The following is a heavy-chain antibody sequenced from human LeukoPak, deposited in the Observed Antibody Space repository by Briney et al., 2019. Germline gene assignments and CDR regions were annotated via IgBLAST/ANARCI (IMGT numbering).Heavy chain of an antibody. Sequence: SETLSLTCAVYGGSFSGYYWSWIREPPGKGLGWIGEINHSVSTNYNPSLKSRVTISVDTSKNQFYLKLSSVTAADTAVYYCARVEIEYYDFWSGYLDYWRQGTLVTVSS. V-gene: IGHV4-34*01. CDR3: ARVEIEYYDFWSGYLDY. J-gene: IGHJ4*02. D-gene: IGHD3-3*01. CDR1: GGSFSGYY. CDR2: INHSVST.